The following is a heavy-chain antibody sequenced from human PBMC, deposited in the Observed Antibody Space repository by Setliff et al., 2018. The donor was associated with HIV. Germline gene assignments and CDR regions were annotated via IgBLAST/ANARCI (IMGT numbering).Heavy chain of an antibody. Sequence: SETLSLTCTVSGSSISSNYYWAWIRQAPGKGLEWIGCIDASANTYYIPSLKSRATISIDTSKNQLSLKLRSVTAADTAVYYCAKSFNSGPTNWNIDVWGTGTTVTVSS. J-gene: IGHJ6*03. CDR2: IDASANT. V-gene: IGHV4-38-2*02. CDR3: AKSFNSGPTNWNIDV. CDR1: GSSISSNYY. D-gene: IGHD1-20*01.